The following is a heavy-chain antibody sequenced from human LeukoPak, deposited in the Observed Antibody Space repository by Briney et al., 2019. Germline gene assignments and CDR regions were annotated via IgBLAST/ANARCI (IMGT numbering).Heavy chain of an antibody. D-gene: IGHD6-19*01. J-gene: IGHJ4*02. CDR3: ERGDKSSGWYFFDY. Sequence: GGSLRLSCAASGFTFSTYSMNWVRQAPGKGLEWVSSITSSSSYKYYADSVKGRFTISRDNAKNSLYLQMNSLRAEDTAVYYCERGDKSSGWYFFDYWGQGTLVTVSS. CDR1: GFTFSTYS. V-gene: IGHV3-21*01. CDR2: ITSSSSYK.